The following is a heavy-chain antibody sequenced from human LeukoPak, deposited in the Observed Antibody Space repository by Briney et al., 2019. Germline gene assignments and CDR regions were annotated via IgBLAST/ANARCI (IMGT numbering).Heavy chain of an antibody. CDR1: GVSISSSNYY. Sequence: PSETLSLTCTVSGVSISSSNYYWGWIRQPPGKGLEWLGNIYYSGSTYYNPSLKSRVTISVDTSKNQFSLKLSSVTATDTAVYYCARQDGYCSSTSCTGYFDSWGQGTLVTVSS. D-gene: IGHD2-2*03. CDR3: ARQDGYCSSTSCTGYFDS. V-gene: IGHV4-39*01. CDR2: IYYSGST. J-gene: IGHJ4*02.